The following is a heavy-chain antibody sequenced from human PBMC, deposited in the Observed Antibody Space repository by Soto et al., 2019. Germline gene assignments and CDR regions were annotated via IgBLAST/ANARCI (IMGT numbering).Heavy chain of an antibody. D-gene: IGHD4-17*01. CDR3: AGEGGTVTHYYYYYYMDV. J-gene: IGHJ6*03. Sequence: QVQLVQSGAEVKKPGASVKVSCKASGYTFTSYAMHWVRQAPGQRLEWMGWINAGNGNTKYSQKFQGRVTITRDTSASTAYMELSSLRSEDTAVYYCAGEGGTVTHYYYYYYMDVWGKGTTVTVSS. V-gene: IGHV1-3*01. CDR1: GYTFTSYA. CDR2: INAGNGNT.